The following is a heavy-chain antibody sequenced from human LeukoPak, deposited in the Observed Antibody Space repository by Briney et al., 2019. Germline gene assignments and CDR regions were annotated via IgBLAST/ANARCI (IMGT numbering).Heavy chain of an antibody. D-gene: IGHD3-22*01. CDR2: IYWNDDK. Sequence: ESGPTLVNPTQTLTLTCTFSGFSLSTSGVGVGWIRQPPGKALEWLALIYWNDDKRYSPSLKSRLTITKDTSKNQVVLTMTNVDPVDTATYYCAHRRGYYDSSGYDYFDYWGQGTLVTVSS. V-gene: IGHV2-5*01. CDR3: AHRRGYYDSSGYDYFDY. CDR1: GFSLSTSGVG. J-gene: IGHJ4*02.